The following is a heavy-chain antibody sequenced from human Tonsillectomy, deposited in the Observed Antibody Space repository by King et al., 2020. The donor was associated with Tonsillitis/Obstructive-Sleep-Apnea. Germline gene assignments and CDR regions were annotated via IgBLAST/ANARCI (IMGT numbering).Heavy chain of an antibody. V-gene: IGHV4-59*01. D-gene: IGHD4-17*01. J-gene: IGHJ6*02. CDR1: GGSISSYY. CDR3: ARDRGNGDYDYYYYGMDV. CDR2: IYYSGST. Sequence: QLQESGPGLVKPSETLSLTCTVSGGSISSYYWSWIRQPPGKGLEWIGYIYYSGSTNYNPSLKSRVTISVDTSKNQFSLKLSSVTAADTAVYYCARDRGNGDYDYYYYGMDVWGQGTTVTVSS.